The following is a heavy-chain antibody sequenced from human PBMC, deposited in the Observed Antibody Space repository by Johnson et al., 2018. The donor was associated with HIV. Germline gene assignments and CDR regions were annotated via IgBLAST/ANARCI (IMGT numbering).Heavy chain of an antibody. CDR3: ARESPLRDAFDI. J-gene: IGHJ3*02. V-gene: IGHV3-30*04. CDR1: GFTFSSYA. CDR2: ISYDGSNK. Sequence: QVQLVESGGGVVQPGRSLRLSCAASGFTFSSYAMHWVRQAPVKGLEWVAVISYDGSNKYYADSVKGRFTISRDNSKNTLYLQMNSLRAEDTAVYYCARESPLRDAFDIWGQGTMVTVSS.